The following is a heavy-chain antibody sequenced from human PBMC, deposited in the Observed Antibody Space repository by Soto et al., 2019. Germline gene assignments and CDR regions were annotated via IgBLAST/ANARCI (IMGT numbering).Heavy chain of an antibody. J-gene: IGHJ4*02. D-gene: IGHD6-13*01. CDR1: GFTFSSYE. CDR2: ISSSGSTI. CDR3: ARGGQQLAPLDY. Sequence: PGGSLRLSCAASGFTFSSYEMNWVRQAPGKGLEWVSYISSSGSTIYYADSVKGRFTISRDNAKNSLYLQMNSLRAEDTAAYYCARGGQQLAPLDYWGQGTLVTVSS. V-gene: IGHV3-48*03.